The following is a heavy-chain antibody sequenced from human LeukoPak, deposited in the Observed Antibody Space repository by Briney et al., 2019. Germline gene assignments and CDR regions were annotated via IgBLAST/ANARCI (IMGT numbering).Heavy chain of an antibody. J-gene: IGHJ6*02. CDR1: GFTFSSYA. CDR2: ISGSGGGT. D-gene: IGHD3-22*01. CDR3: ANTYYYDSRGYYYYYGMDV. V-gene: IGHV3-23*01. Sequence: GGSLRLSCAASGFTFSSYAMSWVRQAPGKGLEWVSAISGSGGGTYYADSVKGRFTISRDNSKNTLYLQMNSLRAEDTAVYYCANTYYYDSRGYYYYYGMDVWGQGTTVTVSS.